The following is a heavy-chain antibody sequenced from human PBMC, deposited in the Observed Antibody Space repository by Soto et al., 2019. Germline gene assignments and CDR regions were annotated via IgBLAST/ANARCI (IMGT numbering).Heavy chain of an antibody. D-gene: IGHD3-10*01. V-gene: IGHV4-31*03. J-gene: IGHJ6*02. CDR3: ARVIITMVRGVDNYGMDV. CDR1: GGSISSGGYY. Sequence: SETLSLTCTVSGGSISSGGYYWSWIRQHPGKGLEWIGYIYYSGSTYYNPSLKSRVTISVDTSKNQFSLKLSSVTAADTAVYYCARVIITMVRGVDNYGMDVWGQGTTVTVSS. CDR2: IYYSGST.